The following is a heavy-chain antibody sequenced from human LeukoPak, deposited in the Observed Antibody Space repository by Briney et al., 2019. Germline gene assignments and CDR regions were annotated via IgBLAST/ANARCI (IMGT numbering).Heavy chain of an antibody. D-gene: IGHD3-22*01. CDR3: ARDSDSSGYLEYFDY. Sequence: ASVKVSCKASGYTFTSYYMHWARQAPGQGLEWMGIINPSGGSTSYAQKFQGRVTMTRDTSTSTVYMELSSLRSEDTAVYYCARDSDSSGYLEYFDYWGQGTLVTVSS. V-gene: IGHV1-46*01. CDR1: GYTFTSYY. J-gene: IGHJ4*02. CDR2: INPSGGST.